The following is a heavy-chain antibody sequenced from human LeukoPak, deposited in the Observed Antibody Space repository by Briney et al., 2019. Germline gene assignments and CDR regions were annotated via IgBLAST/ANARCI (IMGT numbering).Heavy chain of an antibody. CDR2: IYSGGST. CDR3: ARDASAGSPFDP. Sequence: GGSLRLSCAASGFTFSNYWMSWVRQAPGKGLEWVSVIYSGGSTYYADSVKGRFTISRDNSKNTLYLQMNSLRAEDTAVYYCARDASAGSPFDPWGQGTLVTVSS. J-gene: IGHJ5*02. CDR1: GFTFSNYW. D-gene: IGHD6-19*01. V-gene: IGHV3-66*01.